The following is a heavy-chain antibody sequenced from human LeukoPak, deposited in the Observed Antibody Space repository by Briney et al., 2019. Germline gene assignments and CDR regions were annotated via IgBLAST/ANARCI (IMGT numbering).Heavy chain of an antibody. CDR2: ISYDGRDK. D-gene: IGHD2-21*01. CDR3: VRDLYSRSPYFDV. V-gene: IGHV3-30*03. CDR1: GFNFASYA. J-gene: IGHJ4*02. Sequence: GKSLRLSCAASGFNFASYAMYWVRQAPGRGLEWVAYISYDGRDKYYVDSVKGRFFFSKDSSMSTLYLDMNSLRPEDTALYYCVRDLYSRSPYFDVWGEGTRVTVSS.